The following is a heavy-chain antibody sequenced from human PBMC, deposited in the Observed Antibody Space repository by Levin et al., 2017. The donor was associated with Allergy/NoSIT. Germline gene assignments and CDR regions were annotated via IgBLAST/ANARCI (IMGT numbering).Heavy chain of an antibody. D-gene: IGHD5-12*01. Sequence: SCAASGFIFSDHYMDWVRQAPGEGLEWVGRIRNNANSYTTEYAASVKGRFTISRDDSKSSLSLQMNSLKTEDTAVYFCARRIVTTGGSETFDIWGQGTMVTVSS. CDR1: GFIFSDHY. CDR2: IRNNANSYTT. CDR3: ARRIVTTGGSETFDI. V-gene: IGHV3-72*01. J-gene: IGHJ3*02.